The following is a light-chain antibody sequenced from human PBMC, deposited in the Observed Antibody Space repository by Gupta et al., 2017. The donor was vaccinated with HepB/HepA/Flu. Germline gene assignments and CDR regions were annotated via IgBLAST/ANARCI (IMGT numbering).Light chain of an antibody. CDR2: EVH. CDR3: YSYAGSYTWI. CDR1: SSDVGNYNL. J-gene: IGLJ2*01. V-gene: IGLV2-23*02. Sequence: SALTQPASVSGSPGQSITISCTGTSSDVGNYNLVSWYQHHPGKAPKVMIYEVHKRPSGVSNRFSGSKSGNTASLTISGLQAEDEADYYCYSYAGSYTWIFGGGTKLTVL.